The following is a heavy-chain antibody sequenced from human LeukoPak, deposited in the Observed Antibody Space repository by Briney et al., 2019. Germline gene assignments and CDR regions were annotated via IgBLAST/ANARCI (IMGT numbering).Heavy chain of an antibody. D-gene: IGHD3-10*01. CDR2: ISSSSSYI. CDR1: GFTLRSYT. V-gene: IGHV3-21*01. CDR3: ARDTYGSGSFIGPLDY. Sequence: GGSLSLSCAASGFTLRSYTMNWVRQAPGRGLRWVSFISSSSSYIYYADSVKGRFTISRDNAKNSLYLQMDSLRAEDTAMYYCARDTYGSGSFIGPLDYWGQGTLVTVSS. J-gene: IGHJ4*02.